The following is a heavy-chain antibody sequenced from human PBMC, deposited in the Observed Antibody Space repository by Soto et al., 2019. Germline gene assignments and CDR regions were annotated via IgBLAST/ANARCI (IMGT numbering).Heavy chain of an antibody. V-gene: IGHV3-23*01. D-gene: IGHD2-15*01. J-gene: IGHJ6*02. CDR1: GFTLSDFG. CDR2: ISGGGGST. CDR3: AKVVVAAREDYQHYGMDV. Sequence: EVQLLESGGGFVQPGGSLRLSCAASGFTLSDFGMSWVRRTPGKGLDWVSDISGGGGSTYYADSVRGRFTISRDTSKNTLYLQMNRLSAEDTAIYYCAKVVVAAREDYQHYGMDVWGQGTTVVVSS.